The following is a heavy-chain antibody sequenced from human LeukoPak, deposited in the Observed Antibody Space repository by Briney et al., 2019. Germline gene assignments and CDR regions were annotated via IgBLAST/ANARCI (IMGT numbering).Heavy chain of an antibody. CDR1: VGSISSYY. J-gene: IGHJ5*02. D-gene: IGHD6-19*01. CDR2: IYYSGST. Sequence: SETLSLTCTVSVGSISSYYWSWIRQPPGKGLEWIGYIYYSGSTNYNPSLKSRVTISVDTSKNQFSLKLTSVTAADTAVYYCARSGYSSRWYNSFDPWGQGNLVAVSS. V-gene: IGHV4-59*01. CDR3: ARSGYSSRWYNSFDP.